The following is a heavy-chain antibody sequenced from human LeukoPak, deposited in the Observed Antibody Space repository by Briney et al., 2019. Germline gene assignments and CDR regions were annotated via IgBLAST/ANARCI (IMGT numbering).Heavy chain of an antibody. D-gene: IGHD5-18*01. Sequence: VASVKASCKASGYTFTGYGISWVRQAPGQGLEWMGWISAYNGNTNYAQKLQGRVTMTTDTSTSTAYMELRSLRSDDTAVYYCARAAMVDTDHLTFDYWGQGTLVTVSS. CDR1: GYTFTGYG. CDR2: ISAYNGNT. V-gene: IGHV1-18*04. CDR3: ARAAMVDTDHLTFDY. J-gene: IGHJ4*02.